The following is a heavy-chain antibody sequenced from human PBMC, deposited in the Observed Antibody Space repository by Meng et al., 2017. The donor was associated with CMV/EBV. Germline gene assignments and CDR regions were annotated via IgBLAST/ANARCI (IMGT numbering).Heavy chain of an antibody. CDR2: IYSGGST. CDR1: GFTVSSHY. Sequence: LSLTCAASGFTVSSHYMSWVRQAPGKGLEWVSVIYSGGSTYYADSVKGRFTISRDNSKNTLYLQMNSLRAEDTAVYYCARRGVTTKEFDYWGQGTLVTVSS. CDR3: ARRGVTTKEFDY. D-gene: IGHD4-17*01. V-gene: IGHV3-53*01. J-gene: IGHJ4*02.